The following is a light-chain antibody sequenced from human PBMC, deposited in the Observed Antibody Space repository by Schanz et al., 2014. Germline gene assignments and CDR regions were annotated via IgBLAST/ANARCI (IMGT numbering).Light chain of an antibody. CDR1: SRDLGS. V-gene: IGLV2-18*02. Sequence: QSALTQPASVSGSPGQSITISCTGTSRDLGSVSWYQQPPGTVPKLLIYEVTDRPSGVPDRFSGSKSANTASLTISGLQADDEAVYYCSSYSTANTVVVFGGGTKLTVL. CDR2: EVT. J-gene: IGLJ2*01. CDR3: SSYSTANTVVV.